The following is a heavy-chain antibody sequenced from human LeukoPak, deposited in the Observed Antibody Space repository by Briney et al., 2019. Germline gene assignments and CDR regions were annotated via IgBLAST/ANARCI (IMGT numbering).Heavy chain of an antibody. V-gene: IGHV3-7*03. J-gene: IGHJ4*02. CDR1: GFTFSTYW. CDR3: AREGPDSSTSCYDQNCAAILNYFDY. D-gene: IGHD2-2*01. CDR2: IKQDGSEK. Sequence: GGSLRLSCAASGFTFSTYWMSWVRQAPGKGLEWVANIKQDGSEKYYVDSVKGRFTISRDNAKNSFFLQMNSLRSEDTAVYYCAREGPDSSTSCYDQNCAAILNYFDYWGQGTLVTVSS.